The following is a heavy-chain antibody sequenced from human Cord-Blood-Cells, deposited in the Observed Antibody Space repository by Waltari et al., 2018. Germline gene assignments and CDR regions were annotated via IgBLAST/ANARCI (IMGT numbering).Heavy chain of an antibody. CDR3: AREGGYSGYDYYFDY. D-gene: IGHD5-12*01. J-gene: IGHJ4*02. V-gene: IGHV1-2*04. Sequence: QVQLVQSGAEVKKPGASVKVSCKASGYTFTGYYMHWVRQAPGQGLEWMGWINPNSGGTNYAQKFQGWVTMTRDTSISTAYMELSRLRSDDTAVYYCAREGGYSGYDYYFDYWGQGTLVTVSS. CDR1: GYTFTGYY. CDR2: INPNSGGT.